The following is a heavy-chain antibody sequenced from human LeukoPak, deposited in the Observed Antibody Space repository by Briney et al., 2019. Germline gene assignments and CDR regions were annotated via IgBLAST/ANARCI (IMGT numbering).Heavy chain of an antibody. J-gene: IGHJ4*02. CDR2: INPNSGGT. V-gene: IGHV1-2*02. D-gene: IGHD1-20*01. Sequence: GASVKVSCKASGYTFTGYYMHWVRQAPGQGLEWMGWINPNSGGTNYAQKFQGRVTMTRDTSTSTAYMELSRLRSDDTAVYYCARVITGSLTPYDYWGQGTLVTVSS. CDR3: ARVITGSLTPYDY. CDR1: GYTFTGYY.